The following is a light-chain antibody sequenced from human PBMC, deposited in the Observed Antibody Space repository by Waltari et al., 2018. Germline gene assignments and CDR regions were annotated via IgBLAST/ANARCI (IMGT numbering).Light chain of an antibody. Sequence: EIVLRQSPGTLSFSPGEIATLSCRATESVSRIYLGWYQQKPGQAPRLLIYATSNRATGIPDRFSGSGSGTDFTLTISRLESEDFAVYYCQQYGSSPSTFGQGTRLEIK. CDR3: QQYGSSPST. V-gene: IGKV3-20*01. CDR1: ESVSRIY. J-gene: IGKJ5*01. CDR2: ATS.